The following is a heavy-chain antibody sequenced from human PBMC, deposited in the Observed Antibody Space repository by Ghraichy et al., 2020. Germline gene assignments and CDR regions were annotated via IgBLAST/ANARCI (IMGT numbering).Heavy chain of an antibody. J-gene: IGHJ3*01. CDR1: GFTLSGYS. CDR3: ARESLIDRSGWYDSFDL. CDR2: LSSSLRNI. V-gene: IGHV3-21*01. D-gene: IGHD6-19*01. Sequence: GGSLRLSCVASGFTLSGYSMNWVRQAPGKGLEWVASLSSSLRNIYYADSVKGRFTISRDNTKNSLSLQMNSLKADDTALYYCARESLIDRSGWYDSFDLWGQGTMVTVSS.